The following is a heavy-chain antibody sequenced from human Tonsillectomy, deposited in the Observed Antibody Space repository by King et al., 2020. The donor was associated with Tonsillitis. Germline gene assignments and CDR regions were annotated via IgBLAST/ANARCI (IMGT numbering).Heavy chain of an antibody. D-gene: IGHD3-22*01. Sequence: QLVQSGAEVKKPGESLKISCKGSGYSFTSYWIGWVRQMPGKGLEWMGIIYPVDSDTENSPSSQGQVTISADKSISTAYLQWSSRKASDTAMYYCARQGSYYDSSGYYLAGAFDIWGQGTMVTVSS. CDR2: IYPVDSDT. V-gene: IGHV5-51*01. CDR3: ARQGSYYDSSGYYLAGAFDI. J-gene: IGHJ3*02. CDR1: GYSFTSYW.